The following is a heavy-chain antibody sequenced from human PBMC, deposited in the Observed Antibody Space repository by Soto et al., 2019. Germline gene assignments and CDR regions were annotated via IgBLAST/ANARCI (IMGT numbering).Heavy chain of an antibody. D-gene: IGHD1-1*01. CDR2: ISSDGNHK. CDR3: ARWEQPLFDY. CDR1: GFSVSAYT. J-gene: IGHJ4*02. Sequence: QVQLVESGGGVVQPGRSLRLSCAASGFSVSAYTVHWFRQAPGKGLEWVAVISSDGNHKYYTDSVKGRFAISRDTSTNTVFLQMSSLGPEDTAVYYCARWEQPLFDYWGQGTLVTVSS. V-gene: IGHV3-30*09.